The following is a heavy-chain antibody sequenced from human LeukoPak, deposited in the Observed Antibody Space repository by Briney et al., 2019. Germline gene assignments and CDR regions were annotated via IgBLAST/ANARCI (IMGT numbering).Heavy chain of an antibody. D-gene: IGHD3-10*01. Sequence: GGSLRLSCAASGFSFSSYSMNWVRQAPGEGVEWVSSISGSSSYIYYADSLKGRFTISRDNAKNSLYLQMNSPRAEDTAVYYCARDIRVTTMVRGASGSGMDVWGKGTTVTVSS. J-gene: IGHJ6*04. CDR3: ARDIRVTTMVRGASGSGMDV. CDR1: GFSFSSYS. CDR2: ISGSSSYI. V-gene: IGHV3-21*01.